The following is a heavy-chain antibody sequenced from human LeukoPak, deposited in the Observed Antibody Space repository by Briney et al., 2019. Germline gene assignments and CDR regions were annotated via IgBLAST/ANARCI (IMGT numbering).Heavy chain of an antibody. CDR2: ISSSGSTI. Sequence: GGSLRLSCAASGFIFSSYEMNWVRQAPGKGLEWVSYISSSGSTIYYADSVKGRFTISRDNAKNSLYLQMNSLRAEDMAVYYCARDGPRYYYGSGSYYAPNFDYWGQGTLVTVSP. D-gene: IGHD3-10*01. CDR1: GFIFSSYE. V-gene: IGHV3-48*03. CDR3: ARDGPRYYYGSGSYYAPNFDY. J-gene: IGHJ4*02.